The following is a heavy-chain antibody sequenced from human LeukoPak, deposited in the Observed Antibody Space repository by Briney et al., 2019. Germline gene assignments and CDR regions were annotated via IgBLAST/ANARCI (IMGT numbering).Heavy chain of an antibody. D-gene: IGHD5-12*01. J-gene: IGHJ4*02. CDR3: ARLRWLQLQLIFDH. Sequence: ASVKVSCKASGYTFTSYGISWVRQAPGQGLEWMGWISAYNGNTNYAQKLQGRVTMTTDTSTSTAYMELRSLRSDDTAMYYCARLRWLQLQLIFDHWGQGPLVTVSS. V-gene: IGHV1-18*01. CDR1: GYTFTSYG. CDR2: ISAYNGNT.